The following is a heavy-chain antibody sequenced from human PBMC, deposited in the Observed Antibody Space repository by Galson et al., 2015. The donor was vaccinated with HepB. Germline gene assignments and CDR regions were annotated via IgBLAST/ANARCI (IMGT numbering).Heavy chain of an antibody. V-gene: IGHV3-21*01. CDR1: GFTFSNYY. CDR2: ISTSSTYI. J-gene: IGHJ4*02. CDR3: ARVLLGSSGDDY. Sequence: SLRLSCAASGFTFSNYYMNWVRQAPGKGLEWVSSISTSSTYIYYADSVKGRFTISRDNAKNSLFLRMNSLRAEDTAVYYCARVLLGSSGDDYWGQGTLVTVSS. D-gene: IGHD6-19*01.